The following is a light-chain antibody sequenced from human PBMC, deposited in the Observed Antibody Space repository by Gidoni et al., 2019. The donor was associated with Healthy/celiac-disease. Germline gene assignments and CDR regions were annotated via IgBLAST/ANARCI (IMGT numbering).Light chain of an antibody. CDR2: DAS. Sequence: DTQTTQSPSSLSASVGDRVTITCQASQDISNYLKWYQQKPGKAPTLLIYDASNLETGVPSRFSGSVSGTDFTFTISSLQPEDIATYYCQQYDNLPRTFGGGTKVEIK. V-gene: IGKV1-33*01. CDR1: QDISNY. J-gene: IGKJ4*01. CDR3: QQYDNLPRT.